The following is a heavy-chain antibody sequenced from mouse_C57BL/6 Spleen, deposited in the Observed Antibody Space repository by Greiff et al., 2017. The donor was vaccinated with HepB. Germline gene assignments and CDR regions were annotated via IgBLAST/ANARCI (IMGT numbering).Heavy chain of an antibody. D-gene: IGHD1-1*01. V-gene: IGHV5-17*01. CDR1: GFTFSDYG. CDR2: ISSGSSTI. CDR3: ARNRADYYGSSYYFDY. Sequence: DVHLVESGGGLVKPGGSLKLSCAASGFTFSDYGMHWVRQAPEKGLEWVAYISSGSSTIYYADTVKGRFTISRDNAKNTLFLQMTSLRSEDTAMYYCARNRADYYGSSYYFDYWGQGTTLTVSS. J-gene: IGHJ2*01.